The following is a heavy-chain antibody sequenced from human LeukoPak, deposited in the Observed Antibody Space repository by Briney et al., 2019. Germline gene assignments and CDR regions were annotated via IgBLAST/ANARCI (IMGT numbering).Heavy chain of an antibody. CDR2: IYYSGST. D-gene: IGHD2-2*01. J-gene: IGHJ5*02. V-gene: IGHV4-39*01. Sequence: SETLSLTCTVSGGSISSSSYYWGWIRQPPGKGLEWIGSIYYSGSTYYNPSLKSRVTISVDTSKNQFSLKLSSVTAADTAVYYCARLLGAFRGCSSTSCPNWFDPWGQGTLVTVSS. CDR3: ARLLGAFRGCSSTSCPNWFDP. CDR1: GGSISSSSYY.